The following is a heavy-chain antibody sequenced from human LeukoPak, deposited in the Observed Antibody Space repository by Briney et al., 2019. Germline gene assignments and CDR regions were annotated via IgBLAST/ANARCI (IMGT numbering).Heavy chain of an antibody. CDR2: INHSGST. Sequence: PSETLSLTCAVYGGSFSGYYWSWIRQPPGKGLEWTGEINHSGSTNYNPSLKSRVTISVDTSKNQFSLKLSSVTAADTAVYYCARGLRYYDYVWGSYRCPQSRSYYFDYWGQGTLVTVSS. D-gene: IGHD3-16*02. CDR1: GGSFSGYY. V-gene: IGHV4-34*01. CDR3: ARGLRYYDYVWGSYRCPQSRSYYFDY. J-gene: IGHJ4*02.